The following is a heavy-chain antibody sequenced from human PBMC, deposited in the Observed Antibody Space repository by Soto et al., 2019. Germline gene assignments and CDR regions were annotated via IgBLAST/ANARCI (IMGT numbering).Heavy chain of an antibody. J-gene: IGHJ5*02. Sequence: QVQLQESGPGLVKPSETLSLTCNVYGGSIRSHYWSWIRQPPGKGLEWIGYIDYGGSTNNNPSLKSRVTIAVDTSKKQFALRLSSVTAADTAVYYCARGGDDYGEDGVWFDPWGQGTLVTVSS. D-gene: IGHD4-17*01. CDR1: GGSIRSHY. CDR3: ARGGDDYGEDGVWFDP. CDR2: IDYGGST. V-gene: IGHV4-59*11.